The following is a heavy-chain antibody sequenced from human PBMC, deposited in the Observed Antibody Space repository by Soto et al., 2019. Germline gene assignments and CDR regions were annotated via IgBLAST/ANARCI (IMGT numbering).Heavy chain of an antibody. CDR3: ARGEAAAHPLDY. CDR1: GYTFTGYY. V-gene: IGHV1-2*04. J-gene: IGHJ4*02. D-gene: IGHD6-13*01. Sequence: ASVKVSCKASGYTFTGYYMHWVRQAPGQGLEWMGWINPNSGGTNYAQKFQGWVTMTRDTSISTAYMELSRLRSDDTAVYYCARGEAAAHPLDYWGQGTLVTVSS. CDR2: INPNSGGT.